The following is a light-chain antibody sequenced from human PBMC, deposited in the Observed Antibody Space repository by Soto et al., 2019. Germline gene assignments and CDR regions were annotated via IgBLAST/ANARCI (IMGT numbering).Light chain of an antibody. CDR1: QSISSW. V-gene: IGKV1-5*03. CDR3: QQYSTTYRT. J-gene: IGKJ1*01. CDR2: KAS. Sequence: DMQMTQSPSTLSASVGDRVTITCRASQSISSWLAWYQQKPGKAPKLLIYKASYLESGVPSRFSGSGSGTESTLTISSLQPDDFATYYCQQYSTTYRTFGQGTRVEIK.